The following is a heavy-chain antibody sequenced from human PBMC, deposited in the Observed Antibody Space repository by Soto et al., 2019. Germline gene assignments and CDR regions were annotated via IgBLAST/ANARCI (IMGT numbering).Heavy chain of an antibody. J-gene: IGHJ4*02. Sequence: ASLKVSCKSSGYTFTHYYIHCVRHTPGQGLEWMGMINPSGVSTDYAQKFQGRVTMTTDTSTTTVYMELSSLRSDDTAVYYCARPPFPGCINGVCYPCDNWGQGTLVTVSS. CDR1: GYTFTHYY. CDR3: ARPPFPGCINGVCYPCDN. D-gene: IGHD2-8*01. V-gene: IGHV1-46*01. CDR2: INPSGVST.